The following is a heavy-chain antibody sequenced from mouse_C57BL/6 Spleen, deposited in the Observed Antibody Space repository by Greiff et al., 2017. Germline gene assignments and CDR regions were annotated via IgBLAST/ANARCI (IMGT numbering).Heavy chain of an antibody. J-gene: IGHJ4*01. V-gene: IGHV1-54*01. CDR3: ALFYYSNYEENAMDY. CDR1: GYAFTNYL. D-gene: IGHD2-5*01. CDR2: INPGSGGT. Sequence: VQLKESGAELVRPGTSVKVSCKASGYAFTNYLIEWVKQRPGQGLEWIGVINPGSGGTNYNEKFKGKATLTADKSSSTAYMQLSSLTSEDSAVYFCALFYYSNYEENAMDYWGQGTSVTVSS.